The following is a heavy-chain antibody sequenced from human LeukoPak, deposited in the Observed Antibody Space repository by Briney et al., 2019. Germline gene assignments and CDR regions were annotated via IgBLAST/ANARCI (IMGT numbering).Heavy chain of an antibody. CDR3: ARDGYGDYLEYFDS. J-gene: IGHJ4*02. D-gene: IGHD4-17*01. CDR2: IYYSGST. Sequence: KSSETLSLTCTVSGGSINNYYWSWIRQPPGKGLEWIGYIYYSGSTNYNPSLKSRVTISVDTSKNQFSLKLSSVTAADTAVYYCARDGYGDYLEYFDSWGQGTLVTVSS. CDR1: GGSINNYY. V-gene: IGHV4-59*01.